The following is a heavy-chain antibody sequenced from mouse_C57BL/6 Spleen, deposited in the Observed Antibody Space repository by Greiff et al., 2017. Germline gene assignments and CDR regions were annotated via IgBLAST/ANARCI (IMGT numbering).Heavy chain of an antibody. CDR3: ARGYGSSPYYFDY. Sequence: EVQLQQSGPVLVKPGASVKMSCKASGYTFTDYYMNWVKQSHGKSLEWIGVINPYNGGTSYNQKFKGKATLTVDKSSSTAYMELNSLTSEDSAVYYCARGYGSSPYYFDYWGQGTTLTVSS. CDR1: GYTFTDYY. J-gene: IGHJ2*01. D-gene: IGHD1-1*01. CDR2: INPYNGGT. V-gene: IGHV1-19*01.